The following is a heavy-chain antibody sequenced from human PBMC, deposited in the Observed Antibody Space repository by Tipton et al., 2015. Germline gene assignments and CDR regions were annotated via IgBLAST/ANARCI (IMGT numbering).Heavy chain of an antibody. J-gene: IGHJ4*02. V-gene: IGHV3-48*01. CDR2: ISGSSSTI. Sequence: SLRLSCVASGFTFSDYSMNWVRQAPGKGPEWLSYISGSSSTIHYADSVKGRFTISRDNAKQSLYLQMNSLRAEDTAVYYCATPPGDYWGQGTLVTVSS. CDR3: ATPPGDY. CDR1: GFTFSDYS.